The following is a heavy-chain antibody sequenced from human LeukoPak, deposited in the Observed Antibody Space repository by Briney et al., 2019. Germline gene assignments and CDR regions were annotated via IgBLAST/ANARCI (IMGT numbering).Heavy chain of an antibody. CDR2: IYYSGST. Sequence: SETLSLTCTVSGGSISRYYWSWIRQPPGEGLEWSGYIYYSGSTNYNPSLKSRVTMSVHTSKNQFSLKLSSVTAADTAVYYCARDRRYDILTGPRFDYWGQGTLVSVSS. CDR3: ARDRRYDILTGPRFDY. CDR1: GGSISRYY. V-gene: IGHV4-59*01. J-gene: IGHJ4*02. D-gene: IGHD3-9*01.